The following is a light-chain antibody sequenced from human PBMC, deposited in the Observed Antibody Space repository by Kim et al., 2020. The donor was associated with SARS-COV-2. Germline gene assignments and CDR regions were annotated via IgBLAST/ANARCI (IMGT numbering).Light chain of an antibody. CDR2: WAS. J-gene: IGKJ2*01. Sequence: RATINCKSSQSVVYSSNKQNYLAWYQQKPGQPPKLLIYWASTREYGVPDRFRGSGSGTDFTLTISSLQAEDVAVYYCQQYYSTPYTFGQGTKLEI. CDR1: QSVVYSSNKQNY. CDR3: QQYYSTPYT. V-gene: IGKV4-1*01.